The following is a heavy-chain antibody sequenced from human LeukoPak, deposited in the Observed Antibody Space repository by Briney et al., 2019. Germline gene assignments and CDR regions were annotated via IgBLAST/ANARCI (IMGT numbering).Heavy chain of an antibody. CDR2: MYDSGSI. J-gene: IGHJ6*02. Sequence: PWETLTLTCTVSGCSISSGSYHWSWIRQAAGKGLEWIGHMYDSGSINDNPSLRSRVTISVDTSQNPFSLKLSSVTVADTAVYYCARSQTYYYDSSGYYYYYYYGIDVWGQGTTVTVSS. CDR1: GCSISSGSYH. CDR3: ARSQTYYYDSSGYYYYYYYGIDV. D-gene: IGHD3-22*01. V-gene: IGHV4-61*09.